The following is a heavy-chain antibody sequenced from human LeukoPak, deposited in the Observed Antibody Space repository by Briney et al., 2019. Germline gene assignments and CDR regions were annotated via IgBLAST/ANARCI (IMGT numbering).Heavy chain of an antibody. CDR3: ARDTGVAGWNYNWFDP. J-gene: IGHJ5*02. Sequence: PSETLSLTCTVSGGSIGSYYWSWIRQPAGKGLEWIGRIYTSGSTNYNPSLKSRVTMSVDTSKNQFSLKLSSVTAADTAVYYCARDTGVAGWNYNWFDPWGQGTLVTVSS. CDR1: GGSIGSYY. D-gene: IGHD6-19*01. CDR2: IYTSGST. V-gene: IGHV4-4*07.